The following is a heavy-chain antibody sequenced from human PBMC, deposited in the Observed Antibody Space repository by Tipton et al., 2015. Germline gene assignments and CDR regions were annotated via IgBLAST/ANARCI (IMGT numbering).Heavy chain of an antibody. J-gene: IGHJ2*01. V-gene: IGHV1-69*01. D-gene: IGHD1-1*01. CDR3: VAADALNEGLHSSLEN. CDR2: FIPVFGTT. CDR1: GDIFNNYG. Sequence: QSGAEVKKPGSSVQVSCKASGDIFNNYGFGWVRQAPGQDFEWVGGFIPVFGTTTYAPNFLGRITITADDSASTVYLSLSRLMSNVAATYICVAADALNEGLHSSLENWGHGSLGIASP.